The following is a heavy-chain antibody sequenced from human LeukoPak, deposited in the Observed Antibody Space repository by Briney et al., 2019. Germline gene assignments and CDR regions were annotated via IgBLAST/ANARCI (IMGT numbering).Heavy chain of an antibody. Sequence: ASVKVSCKASGYTVTSYGISWVRQAPGQGREWMGWISAYNGNTNYAQKLQGRVTMTTDTSTSTAYMELRSLRSDDTAVYYCAMSPVGIVATIEYGGQGTLVTVSS. CDR3: AMSPVGIVATIEY. D-gene: IGHD5-12*01. CDR2: ISAYNGNT. V-gene: IGHV1-18*01. J-gene: IGHJ4*02. CDR1: GYTVTSYG.